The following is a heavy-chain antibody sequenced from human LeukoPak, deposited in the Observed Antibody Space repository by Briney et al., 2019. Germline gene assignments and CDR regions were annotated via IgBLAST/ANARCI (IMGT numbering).Heavy chain of an antibody. D-gene: IGHD1-1*01. J-gene: IGHJ6*02. CDR3: ARARTTTGTTAPYYYYGMDV. V-gene: IGHV4-61*01. CDR2: INHSGST. Sequence: PSETLSLTCAVSGGSVSSDSYYWSWIRQPPGKGLEWIGEINHSGSTNYNPSLKSRVTISVDTSKNQFSLKLSSVTAADTAVYYCARARTTTGTTAPYYYYGMDVWGQGTTVTVSS. CDR1: GGSVSSDSYY.